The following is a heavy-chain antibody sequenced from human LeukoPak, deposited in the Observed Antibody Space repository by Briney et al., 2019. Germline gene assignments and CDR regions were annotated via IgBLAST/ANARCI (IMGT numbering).Heavy chain of an antibody. CDR2: ISGSGGST. J-gene: IGHJ3*02. CDR1: GFTFSSYA. V-gene: IGHV3-23*01. D-gene: IGHD3-10*01. CDR3: AKDRLWFGEFDDAFDI. Sequence: PEGSLRLSCAASGFTFSSYAMSWVRQAPGKGLEWVSAISGSGGSTYYADSVKGRFTISRDNSKNTLYLQMNSLRAEDTAVYYCAKDRLWFGEFDDAFDIWGQGTMVTVSS.